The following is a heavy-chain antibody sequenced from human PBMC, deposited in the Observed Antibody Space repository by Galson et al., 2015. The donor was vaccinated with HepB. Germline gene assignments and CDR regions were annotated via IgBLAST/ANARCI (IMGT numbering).Heavy chain of an antibody. CDR3: ASVVGTIYYYGMDV. D-gene: IGHD2-15*01. Sequence: AISGDSVSSNSAAWNWIRQSPSRGLEWLGRTYYRSRWYNDYAESVRSRISINPDTSRNQFSLQLKSVTPEDTAVYYCASVVGTIYYYGMDVWGQGTTVIVSS. J-gene: IGHJ6*02. CDR1: GDSVSSNSAA. V-gene: IGHV6-1*01. CDR2: TYYRSRWYN.